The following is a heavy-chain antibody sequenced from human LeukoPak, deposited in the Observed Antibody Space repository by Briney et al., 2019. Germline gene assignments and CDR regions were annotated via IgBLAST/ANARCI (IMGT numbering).Heavy chain of an antibody. CDR1: GYIFSTYG. CDR2: INPNSGGT. J-gene: IGHJ3*02. Sequence: GASVKVSCKASGYIFSTYGISWVRQAPGQGLEWMGWINPNSGGTNYAQKFQGRVTMTRDTSISTAYMELSRLRSDDTAVYYCARGAQLPDAFDIWGQGTMVTVSS. D-gene: IGHD2-2*01. CDR3: ARGAQLPDAFDI. V-gene: IGHV1-2*02.